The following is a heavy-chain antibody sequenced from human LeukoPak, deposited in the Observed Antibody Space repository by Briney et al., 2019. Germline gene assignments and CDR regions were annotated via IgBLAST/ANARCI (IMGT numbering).Heavy chain of an antibody. CDR2: INPNSGGT. CDR1: GYTFTGYY. J-gene: IGHJ5*02. D-gene: IGHD2-2*02. CDR3: ASGGYYCSSTSCYNRWFDP. Sequence: ASVKVSCKASGYTFTGYYMHWVRQAPGQGLEWMGWINPNSGGTNYAQKFQGRVTMTRDTSISTAYMELSRLRSDDTAVYYCASGGYYCSSTSCYNRWFDPWGQGTLVTVSS. V-gene: IGHV1-2*02.